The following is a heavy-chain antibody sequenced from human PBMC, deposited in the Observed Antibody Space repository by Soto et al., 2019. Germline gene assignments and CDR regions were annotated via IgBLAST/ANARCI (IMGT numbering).Heavy chain of an antibody. V-gene: IGHV5-51*01. Sequence: GESLKISCKGSGYSFTTYWIGWVRQMPGKGLEWMGIIYPSDSDTRYSPSFQGQVTISADKSISTAYLQWSSLKAPDTAMYYCATQSAVVGTVFDYWGQGTLVTVSS. CDR3: ATQSAVVGTVFDY. CDR2: IYPSDSDT. J-gene: IGHJ4*02. CDR1: GYSFTTYW. D-gene: IGHD6-19*01.